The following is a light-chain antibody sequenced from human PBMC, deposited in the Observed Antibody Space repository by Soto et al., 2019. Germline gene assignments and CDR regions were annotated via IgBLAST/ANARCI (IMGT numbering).Light chain of an antibody. CDR2: DVS. J-gene: IGLJ2*01. CDR3: SSYAGTYTEV. Sequence: QSALTQPASVSGSPGQSITISCTGTSSDVGGYNYVSWYQQHPGKAPKLMIYDVSNRPSGVSNRFSGSKSGNTASLTISGLQAEDEADYYCSSYAGTYTEVFGGGTKVTVL. V-gene: IGLV2-14*01. CDR1: SSDVGGYNY.